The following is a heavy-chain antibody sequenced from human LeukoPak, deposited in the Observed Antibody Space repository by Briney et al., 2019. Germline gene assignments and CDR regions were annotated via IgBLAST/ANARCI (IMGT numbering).Heavy chain of an antibody. D-gene: IGHD1-26*01. CDR3: ARDAHSGTYLFEF. CDR1: EFTFRSYS. CDR2: IDSLGSTT. J-gene: IGHJ4*02. V-gene: IGHV3-48*02. Sequence: GRSLRLSCAASEFTFRSYSMNWVRQTPGQGLEWVSYIDSLGSTTHYADSVKGRFTISRDNAKNSLYLQMNSLRDDDTAVYYCARDAHSGTYLFEFWGRGTLVTVSS.